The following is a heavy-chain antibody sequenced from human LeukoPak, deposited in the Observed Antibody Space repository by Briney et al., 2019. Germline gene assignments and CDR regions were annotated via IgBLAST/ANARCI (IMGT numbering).Heavy chain of an antibody. CDR2: IHADGGRT. CDR3: SKWAFYHGLDV. D-gene: IGHD2/OR15-2a*01. V-gene: IGHV3-43*02. J-gene: IGHJ6*02. CDR1: GFAFADYA. Sequence: GGSLRLSCAASGFAFADYAMHWVRQIPGKGLECVAHIHADGGRTFYADSVKGRFTVSRDNGKNSLFLQMDSLTSDDTALYYCSKWAFYHGLDVWGQGATVIVSS.